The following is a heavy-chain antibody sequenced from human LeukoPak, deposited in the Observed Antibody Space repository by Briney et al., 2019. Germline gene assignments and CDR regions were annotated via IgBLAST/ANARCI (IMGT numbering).Heavy chain of an antibody. V-gene: IGHV1-18*01. CDR3: ARDVVRDSSGWYGGDFDY. Sequence: ASVKVSCKASGYTFTSYGISWVRQAPGQGLEWMGWISAYNGNTNYAQKLQGRVTMTTDTSTSTAYMELRSLRSDATAVYYCARDVVRDSSGWYGGDFDYWGQGTLVTVSS. CDR1: GYTFTSYG. D-gene: IGHD6-19*01. J-gene: IGHJ4*02. CDR2: ISAYNGNT.